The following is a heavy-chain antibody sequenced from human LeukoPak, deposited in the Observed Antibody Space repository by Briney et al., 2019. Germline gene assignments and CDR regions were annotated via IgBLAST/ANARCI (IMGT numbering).Heavy chain of an antibody. V-gene: IGHV3-23*01. CDR2: ISGSGANT. D-gene: IGHD1-20*01. CDR3: ARGLITGGWFDP. J-gene: IGHJ5*02. Sequence: GGSLRLSCAASGFTFSSYAMSWVRQAPGKGLEWVSGISGSGANTHYADSVKGRFTISRDNSKNTLYLQMNSLRAEDAAVYYCARGLITGGWFDPWGQGTLVTVSS. CDR1: GFTFSSYA.